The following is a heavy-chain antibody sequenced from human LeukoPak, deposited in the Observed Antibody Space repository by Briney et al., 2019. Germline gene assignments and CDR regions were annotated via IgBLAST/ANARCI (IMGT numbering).Heavy chain of an antibody. CDR3: AKDSLEAAGNFDY. CDR1: GFTFDDYA. D-gene: IGHD6-13*01. J-gene: IGHJ4*02. CDR2: ISGDGDSS. Sequence: GGSLRFSCAASGFTFDDYAMHWVRQAPGKGLEWLALISGDGDSSYYADSVKGRFTISRDNRKYSLYLQMNSLRTEDTAFYYCAKDSLEAAGNFDYWGQGTLVTVSS. V-gene: IGHV3-43*02.